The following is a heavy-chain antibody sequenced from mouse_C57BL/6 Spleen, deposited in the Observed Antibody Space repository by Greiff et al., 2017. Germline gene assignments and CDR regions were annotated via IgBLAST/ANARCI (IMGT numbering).Heavy chain of an antibody. CDR2: IWSGGST. CDR3: AKGSNYGSVDY. D-gene: IGHD2-5*01. Sequence: VQLQPSRPGLVQPLQSLSITCAVSGFPITSYCVHWVRQPPGKGLEWLGVIWSGGSTDYNAAFISRLSISKDNSKSQVFFKMSSLQADDTAIYYCAKGSNYGSVDYWSQGTLVIVS. J-gene: IGHJ4*01. V-gene: IGHV2-4*01. CDR1: GFPITSYC.